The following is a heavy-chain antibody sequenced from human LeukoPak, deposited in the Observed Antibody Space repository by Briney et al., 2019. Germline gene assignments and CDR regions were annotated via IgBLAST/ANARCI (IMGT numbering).Heavy chain of an antibody. J-gene: IGHJ4*02. CDR3: ARDRYSYGSHFDY. Sequence: ASVKVSCKASGYTFTSYAISWVRQAPGQGLEWMGGIIPIFGTANYAQKFQGRVTITADESTSTAYMELSSLRSEDTAVYYCARDRYSYGSHFDYWGQGTLVTVSS. CDR2: IIPIFGTA. V-gene: IGHV1-69*13. CDR1: GYTFTSYA. D-gene: IGHD5-18*01.